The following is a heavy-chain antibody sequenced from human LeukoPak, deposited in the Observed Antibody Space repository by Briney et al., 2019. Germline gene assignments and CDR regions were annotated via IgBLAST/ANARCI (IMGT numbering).Heavy chain of an antibody. J-gene: IGHJ4*02. CDR3: AHDYGEHQFDY. CDR1: GFTFSSYA. V-gene: IGHV3-30-3*01. Sequence: GGSLRLSCAASGFTFSSYAMHWVRQAPGKGLEWVAVISSDGSNKYYADSVKGRFTISRDNSKNTLYLQMNSLRAEDTAVYYCAHDYGEHQFDYWGQGTLVTVSS. D-gene: IGHD4-17*01. CDR2: ISSDGSNK.